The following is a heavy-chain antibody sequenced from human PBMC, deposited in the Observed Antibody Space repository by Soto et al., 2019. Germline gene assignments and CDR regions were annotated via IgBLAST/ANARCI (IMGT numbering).Heavy chain of an antibody. CDR1: GYTFTSYG. CDR3: ARDLVGRGAYSSSWYRYYGMDV. Sequence: GASVKVPCKASGYTFTSYGISWVRQAPGQGLEWMGWISAYNGNTNYAQKLQGRVTMTTDTSTSTAYMELRSLRSDDTAVYYCARDLVGRGAYSSSWYRYYGMDVWGQGTTVTVSS. CDR2: ISAYNGNT. V-gene: IGHV1-18*01. D-gene: IGHD6-13*01. J-gene: IGHJ6*02.